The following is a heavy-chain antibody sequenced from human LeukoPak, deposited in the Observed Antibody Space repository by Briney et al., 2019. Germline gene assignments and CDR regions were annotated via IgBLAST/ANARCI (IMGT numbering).Heavy chain of an antibody. Sequence: SVKVSCKASGGTFSSSGISWVRQAPGQGLEWMGGIIPMIGTPNYAQKFQGRVTITADESTSTAHMELSSLRSEDTAVYYCASHCSSTSCYADYYYMDVWGKGTTVTVSS. CDR2: IIPMIGTP. J-gene: IGHJ6*03. V-gene: IGHV1-69*13. CDR1: GGTFSSSG. CDR3: ASHCSSTSCYADYYYMDV. D-gene: IGHD2-2*01.